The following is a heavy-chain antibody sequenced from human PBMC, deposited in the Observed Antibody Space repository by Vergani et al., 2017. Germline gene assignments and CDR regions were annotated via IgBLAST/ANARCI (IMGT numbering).Heavy chain of an antibody. D-gene: IGHD2-15*01. CDR2: INSRSDYI. Sequence: EVQLVESGGGLVKPGGSLRLSCEVSGFTFSSYCMNWFRQAPGKGLEWVSSINSRSDYIYYADSVKGRFTISRDNAKNSLYLQMNSLRVEDTAVYYCASNLYCSGATCYARSIDYWGQGTLVTVSS. V-gene: IGHV3-21*01. J-gene: IGHJ4*02. CDR1: GFTFSSYC. CDR3: ASNLYCSGATCYARSIDY.